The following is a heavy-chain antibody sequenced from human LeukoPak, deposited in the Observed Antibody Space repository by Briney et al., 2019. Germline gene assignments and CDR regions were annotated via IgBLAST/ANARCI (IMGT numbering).Heavy chain of an antibody. D-gene: IGHD3-22*01. Sequence: GASVKVSCKASGYTFTGYYMHWVRQAPGQGLEWMGWINPNSGGTNYAQKFQGRVTMTRDTSISTAYMELSRLRSDDAAVYYCARNYDSSGYYYDQFDYWGQGTLVTVSS. CDR2: INPNSGGT. CDR3: ARNYDSSGYYYDQFDY. CDR1: GYTFTGYY. J-gene: IGHJ4*02. V-gene: IGHV1-2*02.